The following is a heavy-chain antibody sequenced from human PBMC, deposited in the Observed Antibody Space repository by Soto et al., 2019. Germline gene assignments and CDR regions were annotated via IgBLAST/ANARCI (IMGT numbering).Heavy chain of an antibody. Sequence: KASETLSLTCTVSGGSISSTNYYWGWIRQPPGKGLEWIGSIYYSGSTYYNPSLKSRVTISVDTSKNQFSLKLNSVTAADTAMYYCARQVVTVTTPRKNWFDPWGQGTLVTVSS. CDR2: IYYSGST. D-gene: IGHD4-17*01. V-gene: IGHV4-39*01. CDR1: GGSISSTNYY. CDR3: ARQVVTVTTPRKNWFDP. J-gene: IGHJ5*02.